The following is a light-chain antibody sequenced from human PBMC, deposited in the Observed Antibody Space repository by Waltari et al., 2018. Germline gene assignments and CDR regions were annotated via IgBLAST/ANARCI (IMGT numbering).Light chain of an antibody. V-gene: IGLV2-23*02. J-gene: IGLJ2*01. Sequence: QSALTQPASVSGSPGQSITVSCIGTSNDIGGYNFVSWFQQHPGRTPKLMIYDVSERPVGVSNRFSGSKSGNTASLTISGLQAEDEADYYCFSYAGSNSFAFGGGTRVTVL. CDR3: FSYAGSNSFA. CDR1: SNDIGGYNF. CDR2: DVS.